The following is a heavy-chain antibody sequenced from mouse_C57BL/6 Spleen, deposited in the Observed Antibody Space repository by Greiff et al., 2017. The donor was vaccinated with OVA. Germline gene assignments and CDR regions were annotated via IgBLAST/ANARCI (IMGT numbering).Heavy chain of an antibody. Sequence: VQLQQSGPELVKPGASVKISCKASGYAFSSSWMNWVKQRPGQGLEWIGRIYPGDGDTNYNGKFKGKATLTADKSSSTAYMQLSSLTSEDSAVYFCAREGDYDAFYAMDYWGQGTSVTVSS. CDR1: GYAFSSSW. J-gene: IGHJ4*01. D-gene: IGHD2-4*01. CDR3: AREGDYDAFYAMDY. V-gene: IGHV1-82*01. CDR2: IYPGDGDT.